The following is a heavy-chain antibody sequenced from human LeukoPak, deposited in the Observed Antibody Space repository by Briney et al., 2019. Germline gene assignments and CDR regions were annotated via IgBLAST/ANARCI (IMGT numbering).Heavy chain of an antibody. Sequence: GGSLRLSCAASGFSFSSYAMSWVREAPARGLEWVSSLRGNGDTFYAHSVKGRFTLSRGDSRNTVYLQLNNLRVEDTAVYYCAKANWVSNADAVFWGQGTLVTVSS. CDR3: AKANWVSNADAVF. D-gene: IGHD1-1*01. V-gene: IGHV3-23*01. J-gene: IGHJ4*02. CDR2: LRGNGDT. CDR1: GFSFSSYA.